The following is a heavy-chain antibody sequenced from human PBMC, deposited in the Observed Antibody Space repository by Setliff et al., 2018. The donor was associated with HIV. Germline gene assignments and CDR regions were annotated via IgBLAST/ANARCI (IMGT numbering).Heavy chain of an antibody. CDR3: VRHGGWYGGSEYFQH. V-gene: IGHV4-59*04. Sequence: LSLSCTVSGGSISSYYWSWIRQPPGKGLEWIGYIYYSGSTYYNPSLKSRVTISVDTSKNQFSLKLSSVTAADTAAYYCVRHGGWYGGSEYFQHWGQGTLVTVSS. CDR2: IYYSGST. J-gene: IGHJ1*01. D-gene: IGHD6-19*01. CDR1: GGSISSYY.